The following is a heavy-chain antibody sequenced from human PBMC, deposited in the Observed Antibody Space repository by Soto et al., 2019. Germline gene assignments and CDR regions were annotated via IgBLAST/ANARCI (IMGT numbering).Heavy chain of an antibody. CDR2: IIPIFGTA. D-gene: IGHD1-26*01. CDR1: GGTFSSYA. V-gene: IGHV1-69*13. Sequence: SVKVSCKAPGGTFSSYAISWVRQAPGQGLEWMGGIIPIFGTANYAQKFQGRVTITADESTSTAYMELSSLRSEDTAVYYCARDTGSLTPHNFDYWGQGTLVTVSS. CDR3: ARDTGSLTPHNFDY. J-gene: IGHJ4*02.